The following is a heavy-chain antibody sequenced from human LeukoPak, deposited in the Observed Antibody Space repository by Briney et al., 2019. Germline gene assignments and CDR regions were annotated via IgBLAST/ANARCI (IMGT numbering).Heavy chain of an antibody. CDR1: GGSFSGYY. V-gene: IGHV4-34*01. CDR3: ATNAPYCSGGSCYERYYYYGMDV. CDR2: INHSGST. J-gene: IGHJ6*02. D-gene: IGHD2-15*01. Sequence: SETLSLTCAVYGGSFSGYYWSWICQPPGKGLEWIGEINHSGSTNYNPSLKSRVTISVDTSKNQFSLKLSSVTAADTAVYYCATNAPYCSGGSCYERYYYYGMDVWGQGTTVTVSS.